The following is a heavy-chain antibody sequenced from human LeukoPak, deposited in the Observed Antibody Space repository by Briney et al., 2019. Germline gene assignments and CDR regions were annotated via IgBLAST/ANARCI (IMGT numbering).Heavy chain of an antibody. CDR3: ATLPYYDILTGIYYYYYGMDV. CDR1: GFTFDDHG. V-gene: IGHV3-9*01. D-gene: IGHD3-9*01. Sequence: PGGSLRLSCAASGFTFDDHGMHWVRQAPGKGLEWVSGISWSSGIIGYADSVKGRFTISRDNAKNSLYLQMNSLRAEDTAVYYCATLPYYDILTGIYYYYYGMDVWGQGTTVTVSS. J-gene: IGHJ6*02. CDR2: ISWSSGII.